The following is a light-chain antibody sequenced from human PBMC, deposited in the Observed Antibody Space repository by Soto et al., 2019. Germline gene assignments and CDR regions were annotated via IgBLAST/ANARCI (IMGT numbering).Light chain of an antibody. CDR1: QSVRTY. CDR2: DAS. Sequence: EIVLTQSPVTLSLSPGERATLSCRASQSVRTYLAWYQVKPGQAPRLLIYDASRRAPGVPARFSGSGSGTDFTPTISSLEPEDFALYYCQQRNTWPPITFGQGTRLEIK. J-gene: IGKJ5*01. CDR3: QQRNTWPPIT. V-gene: IGKV3-11*01.